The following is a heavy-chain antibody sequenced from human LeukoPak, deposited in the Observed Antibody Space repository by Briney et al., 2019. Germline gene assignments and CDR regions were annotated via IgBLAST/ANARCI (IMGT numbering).Heavy chain of an antibody. CDR3: ESHGNVES. CDR1: GYTFTIYY. Sequence: ASVKVSCKASGYTFTIYYMHCFRQAPGQGLEWIVWINPNSCCTSYAQYFQGMITMTRDTTIITAEMEVSRLRSNATDVYGCESHGNVESWGQGTLVTVSS. J-gene: IGHJ4*02. CDR2: INPNSCCT. D-gene: IGHD1-1*01. V-gene: IGHV1-2*02.